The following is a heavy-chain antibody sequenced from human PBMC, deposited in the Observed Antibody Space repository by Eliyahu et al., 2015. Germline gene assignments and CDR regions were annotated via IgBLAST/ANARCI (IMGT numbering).Heavy chain of an antibody. Sequence: QVQLVQSGAEVKKPGSSVKVSCKASGGTFSSXAIXWVRQAPGQGLEWMGGIIPIFGTANYAQKFQGRVTITTDESTSTAYMELSSLRSEDTAVYYCAGYYYDSSGYYYERVYFDYWGQGTLVTVSS. CDR3: AGYYYDSSGYYYERVYFDY. CDR2: IIPIFGTA. CDR1: GGTFSSXA. J-gene: IGHJ4*02. V-gene: IGHV1-69*05. D-gene: IGHD3-22*01.